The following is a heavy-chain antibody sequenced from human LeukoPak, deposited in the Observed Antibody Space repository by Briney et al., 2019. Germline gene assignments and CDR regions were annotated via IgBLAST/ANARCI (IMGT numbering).Heavy chain of an antibody. CDR1: GFTFSSYA. CDR3: ARELITKWSCGDY. CDR2: IKHDGSDR. J-gene: IGHJ4*02. D-gene: IGHD1-20*01. V-gene: IGHV3-7*01. Sequence: GGSLRLSCAASGFTFSSYAMSWVRQAPGKGREWVANIKHDGSDRNYVDSVRGRFTISRDNGKNLLHLQMNTLRAEDTAVYYCARELITKWSCGDYWGQGTPVTVSP.